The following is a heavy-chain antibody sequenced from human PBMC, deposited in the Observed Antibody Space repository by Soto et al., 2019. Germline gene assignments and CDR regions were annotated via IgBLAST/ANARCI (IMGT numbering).Heavy chain of an antibody. CDR2: IWYDGSNK. CDR3: ARDYYGDYEDY. CDR1: GFTLSSYG. J-gene: IGHJ4*02. V-gene: IGHV3-33*01. D-gene: IGHD4-17*01. Sequence: QVQLVESGGGVVQPGSSLRLSCAASGFTLSSYGMHWVRQAPGKGLGWVAVIWYDGSNKYYADSVKGRFTISRDNSKNTLYLQMNSLRAEDTAVYYCARDYYGDYEDYWGQGTLVTVSS.